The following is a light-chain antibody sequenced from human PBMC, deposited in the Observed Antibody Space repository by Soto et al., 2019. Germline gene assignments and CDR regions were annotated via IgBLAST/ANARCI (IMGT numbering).Light chain of an antibody. V-gene: IGLV3-1*01. J-gene: IGLJ1*01. CDR1: NLGDKY. CDR3: QAWDGRTYNDV. CDR2: QDS. Sequence: SYELTQPPSVSVSPGQTASITCSGDNLGDKYACWYQQKPGQSPVLVIYQDSKRPSGIPERFSGSNSGNTATLTISGTQAMDEADYDCQAWDGRTYNDVFGTGTKLTVL.